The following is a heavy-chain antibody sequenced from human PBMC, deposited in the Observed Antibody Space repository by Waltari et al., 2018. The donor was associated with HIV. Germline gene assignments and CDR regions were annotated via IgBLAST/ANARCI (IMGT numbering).Heavy chain of an antibody. V-gene: IGHV1-3*04. Sequence: QVQLVQSGAEVTKPGASVKVSCKAPGYNFTSYSIHWVRQAPGRRFEWMGWINTGNGNTKYSQKMQGRVTNTRDTSASTAYMELNRLRSEDTVVYYCAREKNIPEKYHGMDVWGQGTTVTVSS. CDR3: AREKNIPEKYHGMDV. J-gene: IGHJ6*02. CDR1: GYNFTSYS. CDR2: INTGNGNT.